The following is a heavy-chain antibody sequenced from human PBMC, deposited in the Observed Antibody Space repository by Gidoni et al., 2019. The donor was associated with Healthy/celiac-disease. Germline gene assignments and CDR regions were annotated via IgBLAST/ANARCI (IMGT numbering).Heavy chain of an antibody. D-gene: IGHD3-3*01. CDR1: GFTFSNAW. J-gene: IGHJ4*02. CDR3: TTSKTLDDFWSGYSFDY. Sequence: EVQLVESGGGLIMPGGSLRLSCAAYGFTFSNAWIRWVCQAPGKGLEWVGRIKSKTDGGTTDYAAPVKGRFTISRDDAKNTLYLQMNSLKTEDTAVYYCTTSKTLDDFWSGYSFDYWGQGTLVTVSS. V-gene: IGHV3-15*01. CDR2: IKSKTDGGTT.